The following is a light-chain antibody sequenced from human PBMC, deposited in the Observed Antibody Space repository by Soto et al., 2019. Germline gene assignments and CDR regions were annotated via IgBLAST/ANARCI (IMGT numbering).Light chain of an antibody. V-gene: IGKV1-5*01. J-gene: IGKJ5*01. Sequence: DIQMTQSPSSLSASVGDRVTITCQASQDIRTYLNWYQQKPGKAPTLLIYDASTLERGVPSRFSGTGSGTEFTLSIDSLQPDDFATYYCQQYHTSSITFGQGTRLEIK. CDR2: DAS. CDR1: QDIRTY. CDR3: QQYHTSSIT.